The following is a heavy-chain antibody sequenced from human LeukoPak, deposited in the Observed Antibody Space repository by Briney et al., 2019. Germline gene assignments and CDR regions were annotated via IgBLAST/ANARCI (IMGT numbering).Heavy chain of an antibody. CDR1: GYTFTSYG. D-gene: IGHD3-10*01. J-gene: IGHJ3*02. CDR3: ARGGRDAFDI. CDR2: ISTYNGNT. V-gene: IGHV1-18*01. Sequence: RASVKVSCKASGYTFTSYGLNWVRQAPGQGLEWMGWISTYNGNTHYTQKLQDRVTMTTDTSTSTAYMELRSLRSDDTALYYCARGGRDAFDIWGQGTVVTVSS.